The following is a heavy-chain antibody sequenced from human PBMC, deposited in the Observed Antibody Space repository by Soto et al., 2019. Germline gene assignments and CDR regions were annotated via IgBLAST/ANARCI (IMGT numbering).Heavy chain of an antibody. Sequence: EVQLLESGGGLVQHGGSLRLSCAASGFTFSSYAMRWVRQAPGKGLEWVSAISGSGGSTYYADSVKGRFTISRDNSKNTLYLQMNSLRAEDTAVYYCAKVGGGQQRFDPWGQGTLVTVSS. V-gene: IGHV3-23*01. CDR1: GFTFSSYA. CDR2: ISGSGGST. J-gene: IGHJ5*02. D-gene: IGHD3-16*01. CDR3: AKVGGGQQRFDP.